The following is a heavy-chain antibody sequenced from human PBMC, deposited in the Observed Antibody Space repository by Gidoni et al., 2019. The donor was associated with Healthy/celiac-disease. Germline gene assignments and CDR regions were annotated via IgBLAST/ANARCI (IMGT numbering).Heavy chain of an antibody. Sequence: DGLEWIGSIYYSGSTYYNPSLKSRVTISVDTSKNQFSLKLSSVTAADTAVYYCAAVAVAGRGRGAYKGGFWFDPWGQGTLVTVSS. V-gene: IGHV4-39*01. D-gene: IGHD6-19*01. J-gene: IGHJ5*02. CDR3: AAVAVAGRGRGAYKGGFWFDP. CDR2: IYYSGST.